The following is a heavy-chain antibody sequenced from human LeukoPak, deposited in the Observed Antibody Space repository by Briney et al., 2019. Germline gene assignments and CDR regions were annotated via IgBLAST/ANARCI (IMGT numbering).Heavy chain of an antibody. CDR3: ARDDSGTTEGDWFDP. V-gene: IGHV3-48*02. CDR1: GFSVSGKF. J-gene: IGHJ5*02. Sequence: PGGSLRLSCAASGFSVSGKFMSWVRRAPGKGLEWLSYISSRSTTIYYADSVRGRFTISRDDAKNSLYLQMNSLRDDDTAVYYCARDDSGTTEGDWFDPWGQGTLVTVSS. CDR2: ISSRSTTI. D-gene: IGHD1-7*01.